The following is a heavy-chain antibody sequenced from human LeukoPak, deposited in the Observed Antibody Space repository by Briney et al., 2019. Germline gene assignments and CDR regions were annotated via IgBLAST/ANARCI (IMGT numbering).Heavy chain of an antibody. V-gene: IGHV4-31*03. CDR1: GGSISSGGYY. J-gene: IGHJ4*02. CDR3: AREVADTVTTYFLDY. Sequence: PSETLSLTCTVSGGSISSGGYYWSWIRQHPGKGLEWIGYIYYSGSTYYNPSLKSRVTISVDTSKNQFSLKLSSVTAADTAVYYCAREVADTVTTYFLDYWGQGTLVTVSS. D-gene: IGHD4-17*01. CDR2: IYYSGST.